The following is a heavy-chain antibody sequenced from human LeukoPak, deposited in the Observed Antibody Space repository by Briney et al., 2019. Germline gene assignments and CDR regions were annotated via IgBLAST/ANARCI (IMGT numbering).Heavy chain of an antibody. CDR3: ARHYPGGDYFIDY. D-gene: IGHD4-17*01. CDR2: ICPDDSET. Sequence: GESLKISCKGSGYSFTSYWIGWVRQMPGKGLEWVGIICPDDSETRYSPSFQDQVTISADKSISTAYLQWSSLKASDTAMYYCARHYPGGDYFIDYWGQGTLVTVSS. CDR1: GYSFTSYW. J-gene: IGHJ4*02. V-gene: IGHV5-51*01.